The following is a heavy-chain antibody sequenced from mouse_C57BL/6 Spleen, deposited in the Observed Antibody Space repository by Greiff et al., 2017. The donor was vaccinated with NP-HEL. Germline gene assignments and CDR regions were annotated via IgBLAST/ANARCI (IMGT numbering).Heavy chain of an antibody. V-gene: IGHV5-4*01. CDR1: GFTFSSYA. Sequence: EVQGVESGGGLVKPGGSLKLSCAASGFTFSSYAMSWVRQTPEKRLEWVATISDGGSYTYYPDNVKGRFTISRDNAKNHLYLQMSHLKSEDTAMYYCARDLLHAMDYWGQGTSVTVSA. CDR2: ISDGGSYT. J-gene: IGHJ4*01. CDR3: ARDLLHAMDY.